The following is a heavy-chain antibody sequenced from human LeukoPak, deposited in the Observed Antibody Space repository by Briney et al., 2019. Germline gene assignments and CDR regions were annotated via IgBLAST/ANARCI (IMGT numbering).Heavy chain of an antibody. CDR2: IFYSGST. CDR1: GGSSSGYY. J-gene: IGHJ4*02. CDR3: ARVMDQQMDRSFDY. D-gene: IGHD6-13*01. Sequence: SETLSLTCAVYGGSSSGYYWSWIRQSPGKGLEWIGSIFYSGSTYYNPSLKSRVSISLDTSKNQFSLKVTSVTAADTAVYYCARVMDQQMDRSFDYWGQGILVTVSS. V-gene: IGHV4-34*12.